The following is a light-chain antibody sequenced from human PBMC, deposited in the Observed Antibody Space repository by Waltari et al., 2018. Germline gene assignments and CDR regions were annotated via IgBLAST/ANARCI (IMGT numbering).Light chain of an antibody. CDR1: SSDIGRYGI. CDR3: CSYAGNYVWV. CDR2: DVS. J-gene: IGLJ3*02. V-gene: IGLV2-23*02. Sequence: QSALTQPAAVSGSPGQSVTISCTGASSDIGRYGIVSWYQQHPGNAPKLVISDVSKRPSVVSDRFSGSKSGDTASLTISGLQFEDEADYYCCSYAGNYVWVFGGGTRLTVL.